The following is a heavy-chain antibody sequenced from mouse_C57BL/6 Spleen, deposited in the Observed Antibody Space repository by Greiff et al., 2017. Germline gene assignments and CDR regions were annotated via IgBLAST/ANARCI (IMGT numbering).Heavy chain of an antibody. CDR2: IYPGDGDT. D-gene: IGHD1-1*01. CDR3: AREGYYYGFDY. Sequence: QVQLQQPGPELVKPGASVKISCKASGYAFSSSWMNWVKQRPGKGLEWIGRIYPGDGDTNYNGKFKGKATLTADKSSSTAYMQLSSLTSEDSAVYFCAREGYYYGFDYWGQGTTLTVSS. J-gene: IGHJ2*01. V-gene: IGHV1-82*01. CDR1: GYAFSSSW.